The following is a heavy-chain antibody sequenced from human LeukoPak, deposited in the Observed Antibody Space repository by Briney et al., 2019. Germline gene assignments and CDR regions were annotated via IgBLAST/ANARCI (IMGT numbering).Heavy chain of an antibody. J-gene: IGHJ6*02. D-gene: IGHD6-19*01. Sequence: PGGSLRLSCAASGFTFSNHWMHWVRQVPGKGLVSVSRIHIDENRKTYADSVKGRFTISRDNAKNTLYLQMNSLRVGDTAVYYCVRGSSDWNGMDVWGQGTTVTVSS. CDR2: IHIDENRK. V-gene: IGHV3-74*01. CDR3: VRGSSDWNGMDV. CDR1: GFTFSNHW.